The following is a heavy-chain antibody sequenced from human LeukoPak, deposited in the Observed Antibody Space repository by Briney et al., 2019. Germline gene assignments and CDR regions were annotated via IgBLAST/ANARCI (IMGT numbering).Heavy chain of an antibody. Sequence: SETLSLTCTVSGGSISSYYWSWIRQPPGKGREWIGYIYYSGSTNYNPSLKSRVTISVDTSKNHFSLKLSSVTAADTAVYYCAREGSTRDFDYWGQGTLVTVSS. J-gene: IGHJ4*02. CDR3: AREGSTRDFDY. CDR1: GGSISSYY. D-gene: IGHD2-2*01. CDR2: IYYSGST. V-gene: IGHV4-59*01.